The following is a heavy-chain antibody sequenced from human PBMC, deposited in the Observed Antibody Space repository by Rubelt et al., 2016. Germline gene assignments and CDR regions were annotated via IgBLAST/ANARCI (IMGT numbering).Heavy chain of an antibody. CDR1: GYSFTSYW. D-gene: IGHD2-15*01. Sequence: RISCKGSGYSFTSYWISWVRQMPGKGLEWMGRIDPSDSYTNYSPSFQGHVTISADKSISTAYLQWSSLKASDTAMYYCAREYCSGGSCYWGVFDYWGQGTLVTVSS. V-gene: IGHV5-10-1*01. CDR2: IDPSDSYT. J-gene: IGHJ4*02. CDR3: AREYCSGGSCYWGVFDY.